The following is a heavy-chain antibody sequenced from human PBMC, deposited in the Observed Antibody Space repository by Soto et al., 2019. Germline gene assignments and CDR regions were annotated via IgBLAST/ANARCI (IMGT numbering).Heavy chain of an antibody. D-gene: IGHD2-21*01. Sequence: SVKVSCKASGGTFSRYAISWVRQAPGQGLEWMGGIIPIFGTANYAQKFQGRVTITADESTSTAYMELSSLRSEDTAVYYCARGHIVPDAFDIWGQGTMVTGSS. CDR1: GGTFSRYA. J-gene: IGHJ3*02. CDR2: IIPIFGTA. CDR3: ARGHIVPDAFDI. V-gene: IGHV1-69*13.